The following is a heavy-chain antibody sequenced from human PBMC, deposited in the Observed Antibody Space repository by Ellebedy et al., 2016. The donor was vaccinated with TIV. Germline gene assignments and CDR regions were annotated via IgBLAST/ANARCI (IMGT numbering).Heavy chain of an antibody. CDR3: AREISGYEGYFQH. Sequence: GESLKISXVGSGFSFSNSWIHWVRQAPGRGLVWVSRMNGDGSVSNYADSVKGRFTISRDNAKNTLYLQMNSLRAEDTAVYYCAREISGYEGYFQHWGQGTLVTVSS. CDR2: MNGDGSVS. CDR1: GFSFSNSW. D-gene: IGHD5-12*01. J-gene: IGHJ1*01. V-gene: IGHV3-74*01.